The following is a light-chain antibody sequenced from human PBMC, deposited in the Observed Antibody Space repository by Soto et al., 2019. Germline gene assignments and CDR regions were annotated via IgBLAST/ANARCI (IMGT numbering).Light chain of an antibody. V-gene: IGKV1-5*01. J-gene: IGKJ4*01. CDR3: QQYNGYPLT. CDR2: DAS. Sequence: DIQMTQSPSTLSASVGDRVTITCRARQSISSWLAWYQQKPGKAPKILIYDASSLASAVPSRFSVSGSVTEFTFTISSLLPDDFATAYCQQYNGYPLTFGGGTKVESK. CDR1: QSISSW.